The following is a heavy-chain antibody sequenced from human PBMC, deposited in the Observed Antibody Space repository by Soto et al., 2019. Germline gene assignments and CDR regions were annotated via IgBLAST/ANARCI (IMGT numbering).Heavy chain of an antibody. CDR3: ARATYDSSGYYLEK. D-gene: IGHD3-22*01. V-gene: IGHV4-31*03. J-gene: IGHJ4*02. CDR1: GGSISSGGYY. CDR2: IYYIGST. Sequence: PSATLSLTCTVSGGSISSGGYYWSWIRHHPGKGLEWIGYIYYIGSTYYNPSLKSRVTISVDTSKNQFSLKLSSVTAADTAVYYCARATYDSSGYYLEKWGQGTLVTVSS.